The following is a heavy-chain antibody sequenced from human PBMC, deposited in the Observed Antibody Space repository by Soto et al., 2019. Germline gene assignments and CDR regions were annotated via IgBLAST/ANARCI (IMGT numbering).Heavy chain of an antibody. CDR2: IYPGDSDT. CDR3: ARRYYDFWSGYYTGGAFDI. D-gene: IGHD3-3*01. CDR1: GYTFTSYW. J-gene: IGHJ3*02. V-gene: IGHV5-51*01. Sequence: GESLKISCKGSGYTFTSYWIGWVRQMPGKGLEWMGIIYPGDSDTSYSPSFQGQVTISADKSISTAYLQWSSLKAADTAMYYCARRYYDFWSGYYTGGAFDIWGQGTMVAVS.